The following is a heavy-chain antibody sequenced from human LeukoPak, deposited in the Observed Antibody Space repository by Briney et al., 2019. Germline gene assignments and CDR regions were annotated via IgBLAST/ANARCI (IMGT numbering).Heavy chain of an antibody. J-gene: IGHJ4*02. V-gene: IGHV3-48*01. CDR1: GFTFNSYS. CDR3: ARGARFGELESYYFDY. D-gene: IGHD3-10*01. Sequence: PGGSLRLSCAASGFTFNSYSMNWVRQAPGKGLEWVSYISSSSSTIYYADSVKGRFTISRDNSKDTLYLQMNSLRAEDTAVYYCARGARFGELESYYFDYWGQGTLVTVSS. CDR2: ISSSSSTI.